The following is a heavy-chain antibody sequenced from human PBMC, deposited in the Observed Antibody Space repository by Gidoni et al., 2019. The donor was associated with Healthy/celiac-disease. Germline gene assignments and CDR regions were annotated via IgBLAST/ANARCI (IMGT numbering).Heavy chain of an antibody. CDR3: ARGAGMDV. CDR2: IYSGGST. V-gene: IGHV3-66*01. J-gene: IGHJ6*02. Sequence: APGKGLEWVSVIYSGGSTYYADSVKGRFTISRDNSKNTLYLQMNSLRAEDTAVYYCARGAGMDVWGQGTTVTVSS.